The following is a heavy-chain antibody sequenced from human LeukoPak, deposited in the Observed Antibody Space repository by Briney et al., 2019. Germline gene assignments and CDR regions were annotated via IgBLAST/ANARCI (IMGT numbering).Heavy chain of an antibody. Sequence: GGSLRLSCVASGFTFRSYAMSWVRQAPGKGLEWVSIISGSGVSTYYVDSVKGRFTISRGNSKNTLYLQMNSLRAEDTAIYYRVKEGVDCSSTSCYVDYWGQGILVTVSS. D-gene: IGHD2-2*01. CDR2: ISGSGVST. CDR1: GFTFRSYA. CDR3: VKEGVDCSSTSCYVDY. V-gene: IGHV3-23*01. J-gene: IGHJ4*02.